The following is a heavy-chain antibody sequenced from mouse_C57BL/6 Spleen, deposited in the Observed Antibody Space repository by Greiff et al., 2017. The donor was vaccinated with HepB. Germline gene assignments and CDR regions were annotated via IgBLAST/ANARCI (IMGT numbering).Heavy chain of an antibody. CDR2: IYPSDSET. V-gene: IGHV1-61*01. CDR3: ARDEGAMDY. CDR1: GYTFTSYW. J-gene: IGHJ4*01. Sequence: QVQLQQPGAELVRPGSSVKLSCKASGYTFTSYWMDWVKQRPGQGLEWIGNIYPSDSETHYNQKFKDKATLTVDKSSSTAYMQLSSLTAEDSAVYYCARDEGAMDYWGQGTSVTVSS.